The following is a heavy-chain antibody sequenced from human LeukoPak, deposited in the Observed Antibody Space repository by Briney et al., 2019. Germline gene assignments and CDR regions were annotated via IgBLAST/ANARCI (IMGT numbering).Heavy chain of an antibody. D-gene: IGHD1-7*01. V-gene: IGHV5-51*01. CDR1: GDSFTSHW. Sequence: GESLQISCKASGDSFTSHWIGWVSQMPGKGLEYMGMINPTDSETRYSPSFLGQVTISADKSISTAYLQWSSLEASDTAMYYCARELDYGDYWGQGTLVTVSS. CDR3: ARELDYGDY. CDR2: INPTDSET. J-gene: IGHJ4*02.